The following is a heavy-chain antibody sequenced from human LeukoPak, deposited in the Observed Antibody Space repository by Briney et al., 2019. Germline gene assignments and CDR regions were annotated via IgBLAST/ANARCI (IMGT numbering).Heavy chain of an antibody. V-gene: IGHV3-53*01. J-gene: IGHJ5*02. CDR2: IYSGGST. CDR3: ARDPLLYYDFWSGYFP. Sequence: GGSLRLSCAASGFTVSSNYMSWVRQAPGKGLEWVSVIYSGGSTYYADSVKGRFTISRDNSKNTLYLQMNSLRAEDTAVYYCARDPLLYYDFWSGYFPWGQGTLVTVSS. D-gene: IGHD3-3*01. CDR1: GFTVSSNY.